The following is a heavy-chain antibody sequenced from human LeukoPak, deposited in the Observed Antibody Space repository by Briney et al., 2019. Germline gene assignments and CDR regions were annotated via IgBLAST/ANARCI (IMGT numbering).Heavy chain of an antibody. CDR3: ATETIGRHYDY. Sequence: GGSLRLSCAASGFTFSSYWMSWVRQAPGKGLEWVANINQDRSEKYYVDSVKGRFTISRDNAKNSMYLQMDSLRDEDTAVYYCATETIGRHYDYWGQGTLLTVSS. CDR2: INQDRSEK. D-gene: IGHD1-14*01. J-gene: IGHJ4*02. CDR1: GFTFSSYW. V-gene: IGHV3-7*01.